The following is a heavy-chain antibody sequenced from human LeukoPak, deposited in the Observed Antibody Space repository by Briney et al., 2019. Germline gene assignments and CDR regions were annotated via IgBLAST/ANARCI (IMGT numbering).Heavy chain of an antibody. CDR2: ISSSGSAI. Sequence: GGSLRLSCAAYGFAFSDYYMSWIRQAPGKGLEWVSYISSSGSAIYYADSVKGRFTISRDNAKNSLYLQMNSLRVEDTAVYYCARDKKQVVTAPPPRLTWGQGTLVTVSS. CDR3: ARDKKQVVTAPPPRLT. J-gene: IGHJ5*02. CDR1: GFAFSDYY. V-gene: IGHV3-11*01. D-gene: IGHD2-21*02.